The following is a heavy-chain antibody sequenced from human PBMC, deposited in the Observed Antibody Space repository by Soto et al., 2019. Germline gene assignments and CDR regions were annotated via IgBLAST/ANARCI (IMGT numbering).Heavy chain of an antibody. J-gene: IGHJ6*02. CDR1: GYSFTSYW. CDR2: IDPSDSYT. D-gene: IGHD3-10*01. V-gene: IGHV5-10-1*01. CDR3: ARHIITMVRGVMRYYGMDV. Sequence: GESLKISCKGSGYSFTSYWISWVRQMPGKGLEWMGRIDPSDSYTNYSPSFQGHVTISADKSIRTAYLQWSSLKASDTDMYYCARHIITMVRGVMRYYGMDVWGQGNKVTVS.